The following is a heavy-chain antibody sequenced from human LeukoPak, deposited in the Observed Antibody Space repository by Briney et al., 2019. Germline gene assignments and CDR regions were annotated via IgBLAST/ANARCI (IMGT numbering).Heavy chain of an antibody. D-gene: IGHD6-13*01. CDR3: AKDRSSSWYYFDY. Sequence: GGSLRLSCAASGLTFDDYPMHWVRQTPGKGLEWVSGISWNSGSIGYADSVKGRFTISRDNAKNSLYLQMSSLRTEDTALYYCAKDRSSSWYYFDYWGQGTLVTVSS. CDR2: ISWNSGSI. J-gene: IGHJ4*02. V-gene: IGHV3-9*01. CDR1: GLTFDDYP.